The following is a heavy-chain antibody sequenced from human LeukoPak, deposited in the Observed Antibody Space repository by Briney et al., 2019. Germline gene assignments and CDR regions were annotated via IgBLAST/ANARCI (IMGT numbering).Heavy chain of an antibody. CDR2: YSWCGESP. CDR3: AKVTGSGNYYSSEYFEQ. D-gene: IGHD1-26*01. J-gene: IGHJ1*01. CDR1: GLPFSSYA. Sequence: LSGGSLRLSCAASGLPFSSYAMSWVRQAPGKGLEWVSAYSWCGESPYSADAVKGRFTISRDNNKNTLYLQMNSMRAEDTAVYYCAKVTGSGNYYSSEYFEQWGQGTLVTVSS. V-gene: IGHV3-23*01.